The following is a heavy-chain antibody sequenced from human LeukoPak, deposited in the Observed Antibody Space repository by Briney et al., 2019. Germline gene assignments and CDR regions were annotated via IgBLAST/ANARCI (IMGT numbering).Heavy chain of an antibody. D-gene: IGHD6-19*01. V-gene: IGHV4-34*01. CDR3: ARGRLFNY. CDR2: INHSGRY. J-gene: IGHJ4*02. CDR1: GGSIRGYY. Sequence: PSETLSLTCAVYGGSIRGYYWSWIRQSPGMGLEWIAEINHSGRYNYNPSLKSRVTISVDTSKNQFSLTLSSVTAADTAVYYCARGRLFNYWGQGTLVTVSS.